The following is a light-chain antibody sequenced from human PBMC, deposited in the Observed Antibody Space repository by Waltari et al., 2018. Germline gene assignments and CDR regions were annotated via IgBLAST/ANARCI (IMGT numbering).Light chain of an antibody. CDR1: NSNIGNNL. V-gene: IGLV1-44*01. CDR2: SDD. Sequence: QSVMTQPPSASGTPGQRVLNSASGRNSNIGNNLLNWYQQLPGAAPKVLIYSDDRRPSGVPDRFSGSKSGTSASLAITGLQSEDEADYYCASWDYRLNGILFGGGTRLTVL. J-gene: IGLJ2*01. CDR3: ASWDYRLNGIL.